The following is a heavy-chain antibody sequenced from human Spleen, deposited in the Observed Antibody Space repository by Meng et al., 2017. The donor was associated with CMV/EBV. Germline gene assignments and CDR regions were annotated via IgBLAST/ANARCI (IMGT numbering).Heavy chain of an antibody. J-gene: IGHJ4*02. CDR3: AGGTMASFYRLAH. CDR1: GYIFTSYG. CDR2: IIPIAATT. D-gene: IGHD3-16*02. V-gene: IGHV1-69*06. Sequence: SVKVSCKASGYIFTSYGISWVRQAPGQGLEWMGGIIPIAATTNYAQKFRDRVTITADISTSTAYMELSNLRSDDTSVFYCAGGTMASFYRLAHWGQGTLVTVSS.